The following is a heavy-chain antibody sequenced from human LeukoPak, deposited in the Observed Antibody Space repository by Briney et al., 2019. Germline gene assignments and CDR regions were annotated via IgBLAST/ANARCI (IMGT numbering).Heavy chain of an antibody. J-gene: IGHJ3*02. CDR3: ARISGPDAFDI. D-gene: IGHD1-26*01. CDR2: IVVGSGNT. V-gene: IGHV1-58*02. Sequence: ASVKVSCKASGFTFTSSAMQWVRQARGQRLEWIGWIVVGSGNTNYAQKFQGRVTMTRDMSTSTVYMELSSLRSEDTAVYYCARISGPDAFDIWGQGTMVTVSS. CDR1: GFTFTSSA.